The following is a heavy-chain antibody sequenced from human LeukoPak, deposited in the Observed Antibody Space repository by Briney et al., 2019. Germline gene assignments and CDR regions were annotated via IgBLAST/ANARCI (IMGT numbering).Heavy chain of an antibody. CDR2: IYYSGST. CDR1: GGSISSGGYY. J-gene: IGHJ3*02. V-gene: IGHV4-31*03. Sequence: SETLSLTCTVSGGSISSGGYYWSWIRQHPGKGLEWIGYIYYSGSTYYNPSLKSRVTISVDTSKNQFSLKLSSVTAADTAVYYCARDHGDYVGGAFDIWGQGTMVTVSS. CDR3: ARDHGDYVGGAFDI. D-gene: IGHD4-17*01.